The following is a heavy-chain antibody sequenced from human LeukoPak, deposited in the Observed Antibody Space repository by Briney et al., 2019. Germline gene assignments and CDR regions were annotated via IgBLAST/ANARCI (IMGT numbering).Heavy chain of an antibody. CDR3: ARDFYYYGSGTYFDY. D-gene: IGHD3-10*01. CDR1: GGSISSGSYY. J-gene: IGHJ4*02. Sequence: SETLSLTCTVSGGSISSGSYYWSWIRQPAGKGLEWIGHIYTSGSTNYNPSLKSRLTISVDTSKNQFSLKLSSVTAADTAVYYCARDFYYYGSGTYFDYWGQGTLVTVSS. CDR2: IYTSGST. V-gene: IGHV4-61*09.